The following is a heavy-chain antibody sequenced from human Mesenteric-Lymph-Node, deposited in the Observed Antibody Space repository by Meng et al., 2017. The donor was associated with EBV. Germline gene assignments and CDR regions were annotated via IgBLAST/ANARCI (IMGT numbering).Heavy chain of an antibody. CDR1: GNTFTSYG. CDR2: ISAYNGNT. J-gene: IGHJ4*02. V-gene: IGHV1-18*01. Sequence: QAQLGQSEAWVRKPGASVTVSCRASGNTFTSYGFSWVRQAPGQGLEWMGWISAYNGNTDYAQKFQDRITLTTDTSTSTAYMELRSLRSDDTAVYYCARGPQQWLADYWGQGTLVTVSS. CDR3: ARGPQQWLADY. D-gene: IGHD6-19*01.